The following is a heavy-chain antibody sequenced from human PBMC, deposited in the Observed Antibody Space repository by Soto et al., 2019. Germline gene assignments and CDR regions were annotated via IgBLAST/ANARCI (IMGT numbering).Heavy chain of an antibody. V-gene: IGHV1-3*01. D-gene: IGHD2-15*01. Sequence: QVQLVQSGAEVKKPGASVKVSCKASGYTFTSYAMHWVRQAPGQRLEWMGWINAGNGNTKYSQKFKGRVTITRDTYASTAYMELSSLRSEDTAVYYCARGPGGPDGPGDYWGQGTLVTVSS. J-gene: IGHJ4*02. CDR3: ARGPGGPDGPGDY. CDR2: INAGNGNT. CDR1: GYTFTSYA.